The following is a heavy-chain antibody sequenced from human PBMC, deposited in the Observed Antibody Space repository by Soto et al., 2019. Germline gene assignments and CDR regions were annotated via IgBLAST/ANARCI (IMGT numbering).Heavy chain of an antibody. CDR1: GYTFTGDY. D-gene: IGHD1-26*01. Sequence: QVQLVQSGAEVKKPGASVSVSCKASGYTFTGDYLHWVRQAPGHGLEWMAWINPNSGYTKSAQKFQARVTLTRDTSISTAYMELRSLRSEDTAVYFCARYTGSNSLFDSWGQGTLVTVSS. J-gene: IGHJ4*02. CDR2: INPNSGYT. CDR3: ARYTGSNSLFDS. V-gene: IGHV1-2*02.